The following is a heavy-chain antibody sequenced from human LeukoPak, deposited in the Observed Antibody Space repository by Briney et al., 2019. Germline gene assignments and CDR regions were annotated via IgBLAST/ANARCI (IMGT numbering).Heavy chain of an antibody. CDR2: ISTNGDRT. V-gene: IGHV3-64*02. J-gene: IGHJ4*02. Sequence: GGSLRLSCAASGFTFSNSAMYWVRQAPGKGLEFVSVISTNGDRTYYADSVKGRFTISRDNSKNTLYLQMGSLRADDMAVYYCARGVAISSTGWYDTFDYWGQGALVTISS. CDR1: GFTFSNSA. CDR3: ARGVAISSTGWYDTFDY. D-gene: IGHD6-19*01.